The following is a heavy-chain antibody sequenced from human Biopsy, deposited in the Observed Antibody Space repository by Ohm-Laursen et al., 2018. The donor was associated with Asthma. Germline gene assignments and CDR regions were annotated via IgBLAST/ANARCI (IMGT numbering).Heavy chain of an antibody. CDR3: AKRREYSGHDNDY. Sequence: SLRLSCAAPGFMFRSFGMHWVRQAPGKGLEWVAVISYDGNHKFYDDSVKGRFTISRDNSKNTLYLQMNSLRTEDTAVYYCAKRREYSGHDNDYWGQGTPVIVSS. CDR1: GFMFRSFG. V-gene: IGHV3-30*18. D-gene: IGHD5-12*01. CDR2: ISYDGNHK. J-gene: IGHJ4*02.